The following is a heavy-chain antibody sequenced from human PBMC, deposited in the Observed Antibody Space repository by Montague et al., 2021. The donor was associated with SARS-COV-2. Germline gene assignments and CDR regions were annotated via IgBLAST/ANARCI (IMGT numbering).Heavy chain of an antibody. D-gene: IGHD3-9*01. V-gene: IGHV2-70*01. CDR2: IDWDDDK. Sequence: PALAKPTQTLTLTCTFSGFSLSTSGMCVSWIRQPPGKALEWLALIDWDDDKYYSTSLKTRLTISKDTSKNQVVLTMTNMDPVDTATYYCARIRDYDILTGSYSGFDYWGQGNLGTV. CDR3: ARIRDYDILTGSYSGFDY. CDR1: GFSLSTSGMC. J-gene: IGHJ4*02.